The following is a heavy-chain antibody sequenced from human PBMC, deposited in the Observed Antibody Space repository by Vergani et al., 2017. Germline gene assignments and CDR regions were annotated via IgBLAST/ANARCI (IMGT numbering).Heavy chain of an antibody. J-gene: IGHJ6*03. CDR2: ISYDGSNK. D-gene: IGHD4-17*01. Sequence: QVQLVESGGGLVKPGGSLRLSCAASGFTFSSYGMHWVRQAPGKGLEWVAVISYDGSNKYYADSVKGRFTISRDNSKNTLYLQMNSLRDEDTAVYYCAKHATVTTVGYYYYMDVWGKGTTVTVSS. CDR3: AKHATVTTVGYYYYMDV. V-gene: IGHV3-30*18. CDR1: GFTFSSYG.